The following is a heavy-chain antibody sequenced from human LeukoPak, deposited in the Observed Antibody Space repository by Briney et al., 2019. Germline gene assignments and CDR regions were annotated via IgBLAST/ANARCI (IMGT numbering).Heavy chain of an antibody. CDR1: GFRFTHYW. CDR2: FYPGEADA. CDR3: ARGQVQEHFDF. Sequence: ESLKMACQTSGFRFTHYWMGWVRQLPVKGLDCTGIFYPGEADARYGPSLEGQVTISADKSINTAYLQWSSLTAADTAVYFCARGQVQEHFDFWGQGTLVTVSS. J-gene: IGHJ4*02. D-gene: IGHD1-1*01. V-gene: IGHV5-51*01.